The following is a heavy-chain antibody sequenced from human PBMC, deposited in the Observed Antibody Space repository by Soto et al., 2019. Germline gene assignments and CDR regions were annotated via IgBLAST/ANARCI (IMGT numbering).Heavy chain of an antibody. CDR3: ARSRSGAVPDSFGY. D-gene: IGHD3-3*01. Sequence: QVQLVESGGRVVQPGRSLRLSCAASGSIFNRYAIHWVRQTPGKGLEWVAVISQDGSVQYYADSVRGRFIISRDKSKDTVYLEMNSLRAEDTAVFYCARSRSGAVPDSFGYWGQGTLVTVSS. CDR1: GSIFNRYA. V-gene: IGHV3-30-3*01. CDR2: ISQDGSVQ. J-gene: IGHJ4*02.